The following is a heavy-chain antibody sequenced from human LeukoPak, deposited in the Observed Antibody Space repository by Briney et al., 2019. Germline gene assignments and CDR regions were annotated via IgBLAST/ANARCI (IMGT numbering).Heavy chain of an antibody. CDR1: GFTFSSYA. Sequence: PGGSLRLSCAASGFTFSSYAMHWVRQAPGKGLEWVAVISCDGGNKYYADSVKGRFTISRDNSKNTLYLQMNSLRPEDTAIYYCARGIVVVVAATSNWFDPWGQGTLVTVSS. CDR2: ISCDGGNK. J-gene: IGHJ5*02. V-gene: IGHV3-30*04. D-gene: IGHD2-15*01. CDR3: ARGIVVVVAATSNWFDP.